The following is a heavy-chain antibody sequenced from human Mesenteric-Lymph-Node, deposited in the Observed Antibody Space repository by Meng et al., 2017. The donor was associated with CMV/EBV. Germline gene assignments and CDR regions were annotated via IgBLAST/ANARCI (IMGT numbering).Heavy chain of an antibody. CDR1: GYTFTSYG. D-gene: IGHD3-3*01. Sequence: ASVKVSCKASGYTFTSYGIHWVRQATGQGLEWMGWMNPNSDNTGYTQKFQGRVTITRNTSISTAYMELSSLRSEDTAVYYCARSGNYDFWSGYYYYYYGMDVWGQGTTVTVSS. J-gene: IGHJ6*02. CDR3: ARSGNYDFWSGYYYYYYGMDV. CDR2: MNPNSDNT. V-gene: IGHV1-8*01.